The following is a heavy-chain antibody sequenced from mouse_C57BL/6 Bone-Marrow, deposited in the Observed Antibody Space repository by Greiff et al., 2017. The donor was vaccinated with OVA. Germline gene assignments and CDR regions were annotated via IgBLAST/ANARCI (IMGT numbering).Heavy chain of an antibody. D-gene: IGHD1-1*01. CDR3: TSLGTVVTPWPYYAMDY. J-gene: IGHJ4*01. CDR1: GFNIKDDY. Sequence: VQLQQSGAELVRPGASVKLSCTASGFNIKDDYMHWVKQRPEQGLEWIGWIDPENGDTEYASKFQGKATITADTSSNTAYLQLSSLTSEDTAVYYCTSLGTVVTPWPYYAMDYWGQGTSVTVSS. V-gene: IGHV14-4*01. CDR2: IDPENGDT.